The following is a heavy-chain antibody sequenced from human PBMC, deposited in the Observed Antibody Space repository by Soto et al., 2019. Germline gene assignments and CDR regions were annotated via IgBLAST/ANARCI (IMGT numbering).Heavy chain of an antibody. J-gene: IGHJ4*02. CDR2: IPYDGSNT. CDR3: ARADVVVPANSDLDY. Sequence: QVQLVESGGGVVQPGRSLRLSCAASGFTFSSYARHWVRQAPGTGLEWEAVIPYDGSNTYHADSVKGRFTISRDNSKNTLYLQLNSLRADDTAVYYCARADVVVPANSDLDYWGQGTLVTVSS. CDR1: GFTFSSYA. D-gene: IGHD2-21*02. V-gene: IGHV3-30-3*01.